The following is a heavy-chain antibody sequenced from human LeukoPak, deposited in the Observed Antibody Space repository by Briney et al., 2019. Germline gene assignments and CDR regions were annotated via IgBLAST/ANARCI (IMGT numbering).Heavy chain of an antibody. D-gene: IGHD6-13*01. V-gene: IGHV4-30-4*02. J-gene: IGHJ4*02. CDR1: GGSISSGDYY. CDR2: IYYSGST. Sequence: PSETVSLTCTVSGGSISSGDYYWSWIRQPPGKGLEWIGYIYYSGSTYYNPSLKSRVTISVDTSKNQFSLKLSSVTAADTAVYYCARQVRSWYGWDYWGQGTLVTVSS. CDR3: ARQVRSWYGWDY.